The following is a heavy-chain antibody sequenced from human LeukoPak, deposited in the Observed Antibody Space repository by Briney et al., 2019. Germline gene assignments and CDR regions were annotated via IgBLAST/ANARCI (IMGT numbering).Heavy chain of an antibody. D-gene: IGHD3-3*01. V-gene: IGHV3-74*01. CDR3: AREYYDFWSGYYSEYFQH. CDR2: INTDGSST. CDR1: GFTFTSYW. J-gene: IGHJ1*01. Sequence: GGSLRLSCAASGFTFTSYWMTWVRQAPGKGLVWVSRINTDGSSTSYADSVKGRITISRDNAKNTLYLQMNSLRAEDTAVYYCAREYYDFWSGYYSEYFQHWGQGTLVTVSS.